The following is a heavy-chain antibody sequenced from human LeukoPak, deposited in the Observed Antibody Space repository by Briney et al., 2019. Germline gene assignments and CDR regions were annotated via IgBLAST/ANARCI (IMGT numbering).Heavy chain of an antibody. D-gene: IGHD3-22*01. CDR3: ARDGIEITMRVGSFDY. CDR1: GYTFTSYY. J-gene: IGHJ4*02. CDR2: INPSGGST. Sequence: ASVKVSCKASGYTFTSYYMHWVRQAPGQGLEWMGIINPSGGSTSYAQKFQGRVTMTRDTSTSTVYMELSSLRSEDTAVYYCARDGIEITMRVGSFDYWGQGTLVTVSS. V-gene: IGHV1-46*01.